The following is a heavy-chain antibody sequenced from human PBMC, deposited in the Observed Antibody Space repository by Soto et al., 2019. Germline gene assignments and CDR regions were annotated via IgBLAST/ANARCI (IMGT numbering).Heavy chain of an antibody. CDR1: GFTFSSYA. CDR3: ARGGYYFDY. Sequence: VQLVESGGGVVQPGRSLRLSCAASGFTFSSYAMHWVRQAPGKGLEYVSAISSNGGSTYYADSVKGRFTISRDNSKNTLYLQMGSLRAEDMAVYYCARGGYYFDYWGQGTLVTVSS. CDR2: ISSNGGST. V-gene: IGHV3-64*07. D-gene: IGHD5-12*01. J-gene: IGHJ4*02.